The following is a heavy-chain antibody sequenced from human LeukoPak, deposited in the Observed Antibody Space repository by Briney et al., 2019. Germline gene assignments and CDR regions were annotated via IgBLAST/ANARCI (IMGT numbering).Heavy chain of an antibody. CDR2: ISYDGSND. CDR3: ATNGPGIAVAGYVDY. D-gene: IGHD6-19*01. V-gene: IGHV3-30-3*01. CDR1: GFXFSGYA. Sequence: GGSLRLSCAASGFXFSGYAIHWVRQAPGKGLEWVAVISYDGSNDYYADSVKGRFTISRDNSKNTLYLQMNSLRAEDTAVYYCATNGPGIAVAGYVDYWGQGTLVTVSS. J-gene: IGHJ4*02.